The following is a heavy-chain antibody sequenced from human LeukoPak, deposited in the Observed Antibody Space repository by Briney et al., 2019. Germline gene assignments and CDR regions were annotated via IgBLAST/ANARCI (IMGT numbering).Heavy chain of an antibody. D-gene: IGHD2-2*01. Sequence: PSETLSLTCTVSGDSISPYYWGWIRQPPGKGLEWIGYIYYSGDTTYNPSLKSRVTISVDTSKNQFSLKLSSVTAADTAVYYCARANIVVVPAAMWLAVAGTPYFDYWGQGTLVTVSS. CDR2: IYYSGDT. V-gene: IGHV4-59*12. J-gene: IGHJ4*02. CDR3: ARANIVVVPAAMWLAVAGTPYFDY. CDR1: GDSISPYY.